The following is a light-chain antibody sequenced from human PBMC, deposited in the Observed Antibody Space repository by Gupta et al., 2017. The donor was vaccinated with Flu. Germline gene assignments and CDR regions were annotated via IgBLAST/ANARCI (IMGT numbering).Light chain of an antibody. J-gene: IGKJ2*01. Sequence: EIVLTQSPATLSLSPGERATLSCRASQSVSSYLAWYQQKPGQAPRLLIYDASNRATGIAARFSGSGSGTDFTLTISSRELEDFAVYYCQHRSYWPASTFGQGTRVEIK. V-gene: IGKV3-11*01. CDR3: QHRSYWPAST. CDR1: QSVSSY. CDR2: DAS.